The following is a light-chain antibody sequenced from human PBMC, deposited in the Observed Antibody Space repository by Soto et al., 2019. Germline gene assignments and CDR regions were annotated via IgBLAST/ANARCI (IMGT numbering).Light chain of an antibody. J-gene: IGKJ4*01. Sequence: EIVLTQSPGTLSLSPGDRATLSCRASQSVSSSYLAWYQQKPGQAPRLLIYGASIRATGTPDRFSGSGSGTEFTLTISSLQPDDFATYYCQQYNSYPLTFGGGTKVDIK. V-gene: IGKV3-20*01. CDR3: QQYNSYPLT. CDR2: GAS. CDR1: QSVSSSY.